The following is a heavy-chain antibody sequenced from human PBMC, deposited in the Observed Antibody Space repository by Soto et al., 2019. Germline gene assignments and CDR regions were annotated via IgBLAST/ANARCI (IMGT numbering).Heavy chain of an antibody. V-gene: IGHV2-70*01. D-gene: IGHD3-9*01. CDR1: GFSLSTSGMC. J-gene: IGHJ6*02. CDR3: ARIPDYDILTGSPYYYGMDV. CDR2: IDWDDDK. Sequence: SGPTLVNPTQTLTLTCTFSGFSLSTSGMCVSWIRQPPGKALEWLALIDWDDDKYYSTSLKTRLTISKDTSKNQVVLTMTNMDPVDTATYYCARIPDYDILTGSPYYYGMDVWSQGTTVTVS.